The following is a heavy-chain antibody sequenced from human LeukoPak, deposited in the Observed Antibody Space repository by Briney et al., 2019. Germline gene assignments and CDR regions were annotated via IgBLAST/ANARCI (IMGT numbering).Heavy chain of an antibody. J-gene: IGHJ3*02. V-gene: IGHV1-69*13. Sequence: GASVKVSCKASGGTFSSYAISWVRQAPGQGLEWMGGIIPIFGTANYAQKFQGRVTITADESTSTAYMELSSLRSEDTAVYYCAGSSGSLTNDAFDIWGQGTMVTVSS. CDR1: GGTFSSYA. D-gene: IGHD1-26*01. CDR2: IIPIFGTA. CDR3: AGSSGSLTNDAFDI.